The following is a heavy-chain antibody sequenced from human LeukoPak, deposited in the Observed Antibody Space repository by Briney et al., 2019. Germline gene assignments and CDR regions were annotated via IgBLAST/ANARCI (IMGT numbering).Heavy chain of an antibody. J-gene: IGHJ3*02. V-gene: IGHV4-59*11. Sequence: PSETLSLTCAVSDDSFSSHYWTWIRQPPGKGLEWLGYISYTGSTNYNPSLRSRVTISIDTSKNQFSLKLSSVTAADTAVYYCARDLVTVTKGFDIWGQGTMVTVSS. CDR2: ISYTGST. CDR3: ARDLVTVTKGFDI. CDR1: DDSFSSHY. D-gene: IGHD4-17*01.